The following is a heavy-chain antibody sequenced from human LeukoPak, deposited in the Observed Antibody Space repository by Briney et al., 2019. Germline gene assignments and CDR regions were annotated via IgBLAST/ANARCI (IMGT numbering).Heavy chain of an antibody. CDR3: ARHKGVAVWFGELSSWFDP. Sequence: PSEALSLTCTVSGGSISSSSYYWGWIRQPPGKGLEWIGSIYYSGSTYYNPSLKSRVTISVDTSKNQFSLKLSSVTAADTAVYYCARHKGVAVWFGELSSWFDPWGQGTLVTVSS. CDR2: IYYSGST. D-gene: IGHD3-10*01. J-gene: IGHJ5*02. V-gene: IGHV4-39*01. CDR1: GGSISSSSYY.